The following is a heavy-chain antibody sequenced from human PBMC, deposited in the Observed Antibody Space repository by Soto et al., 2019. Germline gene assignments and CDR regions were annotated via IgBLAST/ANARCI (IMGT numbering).Heavy chain of an antibody. J-gene: IGHJ3*02. D-gene: IGHD1-26*01. Sequence: GGSLRLSCTASGFTFGDYAMSWVRQAPGKGLEWVGFIRSKAYGGTTEYAASVKGRFTISRDDSKSIAYLQMNSLKTEDTAVYYCTREREKWELGDAFDIWGQGTMVTVSS. V-gene: IGHV3-49*04. CDR1: GFTFGDYA. CDR2: IRSKAYGGTT. CDR3: TREREKWELGDAFDI.